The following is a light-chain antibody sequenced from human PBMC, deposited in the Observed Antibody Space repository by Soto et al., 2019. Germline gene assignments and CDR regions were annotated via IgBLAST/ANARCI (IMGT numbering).Light chain of an antibody. CDR1: QTIDSS. J-gene: IGKJ1*01. CDR2: KAS. CDR3: QQHKNYSCT. V-gene: IGKV1-5*03. Sequence: DIQLTQSPSTLSASVGDRVTITCRTSQTIDSSLAWYQQKPGKAPQVLIYKASSLESGVPSRLSGSESGPEFTLTISSLQPDDFASYSCQQHKNYSCTFGQGTNVEIK.